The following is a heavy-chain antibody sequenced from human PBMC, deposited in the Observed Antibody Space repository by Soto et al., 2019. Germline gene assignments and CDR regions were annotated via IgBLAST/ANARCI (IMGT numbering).Heavy chain of an antibody. V-gene: IGHV1-8*01. D-gene: IGHD2-15*01. Sequence: GASVKVSCKASRYTFTSYDINGVRQATRQGLEWMGWMNPNSGNTGYAQKFQGRVTMTRNTSISTAYMELSSLRSEDTAVYYCARAVVAAYDAFDIWGQGTMVTVSS. CDR2: MNPNSGNT. CDR3: ARAVVAAYDAFDI. CDR1: RYTFTSYD. J-gene: IGHJ3*02.